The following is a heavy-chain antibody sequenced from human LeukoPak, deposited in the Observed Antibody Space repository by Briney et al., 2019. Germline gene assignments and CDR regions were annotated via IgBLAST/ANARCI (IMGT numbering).Heavy chain of an antibody. CDR2: INPSGGST. CDR1: GYTFTSYY. J-gene: IGHJ4*02. D-gene: IGHD3-10*01. V-gene: IGHV1-46*01. Sequence: ASVKVSCKASGYTFTSYYMHWVRQAPGQGLEWMGIINPSGGSTSYAQKFQGRVTMTTDTSTSTAYMELRSLRSDDTAVYYCARVSSVQVHLDYWGQGTLVTVSS. CDR3: ARVSSVQVHLDY.